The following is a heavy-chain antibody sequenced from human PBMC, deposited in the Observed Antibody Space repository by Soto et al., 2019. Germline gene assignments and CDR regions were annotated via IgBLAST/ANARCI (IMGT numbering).Heavy chain of an antibody. CDR1: GYTFTGYY. Sequence: ASVKVSCKASGYTFTGYYMHWVRQAPGQGLEWMGWINPNSGGTNYAQKFQGRVTMTRDTSISTAYMELSRLRSDDTAVYYCARDDSSGYYPFDSWGQGTLVTVSS. J-gene: IGHJ4*02. D-gene: IGHD3-22*01. CDR3: ARDDSSGYYPFDS. V-gene: IGHV1-2*02. CDR2: INPNSGGT.